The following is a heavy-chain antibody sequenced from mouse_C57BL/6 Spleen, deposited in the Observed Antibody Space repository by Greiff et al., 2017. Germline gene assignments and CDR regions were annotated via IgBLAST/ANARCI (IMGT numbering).Heavy chain of an antibody. CDR1: GFTFSSYA. J-gene: IGHJ1*03. V-gene: IGHV5-9-1*02. CDR3: TRGYYYGSSYDWYFDV. Sequence: EVQLVESGEGLVKPGGSLKLSCAASGFTFSSYAMSWVRQTPEKRLEWVAYISSGGDYIYYADTVKGRFTISRDNARNTLYLQMSSLKSEDTAMYYCTRGYYYGSSYDWYFDVWGTGTTVTVSS. CDR2: ISSGGDYI. D-gene: IGHD1-1*01.